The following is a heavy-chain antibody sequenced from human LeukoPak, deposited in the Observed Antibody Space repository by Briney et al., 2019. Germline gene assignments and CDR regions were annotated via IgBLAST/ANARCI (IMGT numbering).Heavy chain of an antibody. CDR1: GGSISSGGYY. V-gene: IGHV4-30-2*01. CDR2: IYHSGST. Sequence: PSQTLSLTCTVSGGSISSGGYYWSWIRQPPGKGLEWIWYIYHSGSTYYNPSLKSRVTISVDRSKNQFSLKLSSVTAADTAVYYCARDVRFGEFGFDPWGQGTLVTVSS. CDR3: ARDVRFGEFGFDP. D-gene: IGHD3-10*01. J-gene: IGHJ5*02.